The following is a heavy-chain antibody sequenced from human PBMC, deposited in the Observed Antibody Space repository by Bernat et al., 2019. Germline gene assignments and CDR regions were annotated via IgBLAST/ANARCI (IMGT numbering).Heavy chain of an antibody. D-gene: IGHD6-19*01. Sequence: QVQLVESGGGVGQPGRSLRLSCAASGFTFTYAMHWVRQAPGKGLEGVAVMSYDGSHEYYADSVKGRFTISRDNSKNTLYLQMNSLRAEDTAVYYCAGDGRVAGISWYFDLWGRGTLVTVSS. V-gene: IGHV3-30*01. CDR2: MSYDGSHE. J-gene: IGHJ2*01. CDR3: AGDGRVAGISWYFDL. CDR1: GFTFTYA.